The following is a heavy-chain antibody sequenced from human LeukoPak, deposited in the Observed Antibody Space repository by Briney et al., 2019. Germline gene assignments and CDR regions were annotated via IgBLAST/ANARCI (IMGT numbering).Heavy chain of an antibody. CDR2: INHSGST. CDR3: ARHRIAVRFDP. J-gene: IGHJ5*02. D-gene: IGHD6-19*01. Sequence: PSETLSLTCAVYGGSFSGYYWSWIRQPPGKGLEWIGEINHSGSTNYNPSLKSRVTISVDTSKNQFSLKLSSVTAADTAVHYCARHRIAVRFDPWGQGTLVTVSS. V-gene: IGHV4-34*01. CDR1: GGSFSGYY.